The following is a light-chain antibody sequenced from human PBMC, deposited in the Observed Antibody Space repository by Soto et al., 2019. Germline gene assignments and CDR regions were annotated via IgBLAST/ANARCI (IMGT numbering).Light chain of an antibody. J-gene: IGKJ1*01. CDR2: GAS. CDR1: QGLNRN. V-gene: IGKV3-20*01. Sequence: ETVMTQSPATLSVSPGETATLSCRTSQGLNRNLAWYQQKPGQAPRLLMSGASNRATGIPDGFTGSGSGTDFTLTISRLEPEDFAVYYCHQYGSSPPTFGQGTKVDIK. CDR3: HQYGSSPPT.